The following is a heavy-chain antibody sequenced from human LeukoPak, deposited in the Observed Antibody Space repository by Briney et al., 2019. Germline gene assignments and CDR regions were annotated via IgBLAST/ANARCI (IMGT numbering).Heavy chain of an antibody. CDR1: GFTFTSYG. J-gene: IGHJ4*02. D-gene: IGHD3-16*02. CDR2: IRYDGSDE. V-gene: IGHV3-30*02. CDR3: AREPLYDYVWGSYRHFDY. Sequence: GGSLRLSCAASGFTFTSYGMHWVRQAPGKGLEWVAFIRYDGSDEYNGDSVRGRFTISRDNSKNTLYLQMNSLRAEDTAVYYCAREPLYDYVWGSYRHFDYWGQGTLVTVSS.